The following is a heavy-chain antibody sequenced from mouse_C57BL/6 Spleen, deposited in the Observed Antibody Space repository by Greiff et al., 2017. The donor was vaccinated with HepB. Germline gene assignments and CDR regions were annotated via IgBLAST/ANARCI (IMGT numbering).Heavy chain of an antibody. Sequence: QVQLQQPGTELVKPGASVKLSCKASGYTFTSYWMHGVKQRPGQGLEGIGNINPSNGGTNYNEKFKSKATLTVDKSSSTAYMQLSSLTSEDSAVYYCARESYYYGSRGYFDVWGTGTTVTVSS. D-gene: IGHD1-1*01. CDR3: ARESYYYGSRGYFDV. J-gene: IGHJ1*03. CDR1: GYTFTSYW. V-gene: IGHV1-53*01. CDR2: INPSNGGT.